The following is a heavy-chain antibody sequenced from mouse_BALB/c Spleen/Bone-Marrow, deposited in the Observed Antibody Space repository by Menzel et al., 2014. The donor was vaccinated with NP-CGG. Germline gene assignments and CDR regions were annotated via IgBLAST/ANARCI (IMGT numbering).Heavy chain of an antibody. D-gene: IGHD1-1*01. J-gene: IGHJ4*01. CDR1: GFNIKDTY. CDR2: IDPANGNT. CDR3: ARSRDYGSSYYAMVY. Sequence: EVQLQQSGAELVKPGASVKLSCTASGFNIKDTYMHWVKQRPEQGLEWIGRIDPANGNTKYDPKFQGKATITADTSSNTAYLQLSSLTSEDTAVYYCARSRDYGSSYYAMVYCGQGTSVTVSS. V-gene: IGHV14-3*02.